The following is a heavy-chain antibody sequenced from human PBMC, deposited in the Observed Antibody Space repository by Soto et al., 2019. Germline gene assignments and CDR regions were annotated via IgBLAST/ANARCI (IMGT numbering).Heavy chain of an antibody. CDR2: IYYSGST. Sequence: SETLSLTCTVSGGSISSYYWSWIRQPPGKGLEWIGYIYYSGSTNYNPSLKSRVTISVDTSKNQFSLKLSSVTAADTAVYYCASSGYYYDSSGYYYYFAYWGQGTLVTVSS. D-gene: IGHD3-22*01. CDR1: GGSISSYY. V-gene: IGHV4-59*01. J-gene: IGHJ4*02. CDR3: ASSGYYYDSSGYYYYFAY.